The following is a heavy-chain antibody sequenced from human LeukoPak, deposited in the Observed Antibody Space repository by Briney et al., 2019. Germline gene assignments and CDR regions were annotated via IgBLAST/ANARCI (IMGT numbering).Heavy chain of an antibody. J-gene: IGHJ6*02. CDR1: GGSFSGYY. CDR3: ARGPSCSSASCYGQYYYYYGLDV. Sequence: SETLSLTCAVHGGSFSGYYWSWIRQPPGKGLEWIGEINHSGSTNYNPSLKSRVTISADTSKHQFSLKLSSVTAADTAVYYCARGPSCSSASCYGQYYYYYGLDVWGRGTTVTVSS. CDR2: INHSGST. D-gene: IGHD2-2*01. V-gene: IGHV4-34*01.